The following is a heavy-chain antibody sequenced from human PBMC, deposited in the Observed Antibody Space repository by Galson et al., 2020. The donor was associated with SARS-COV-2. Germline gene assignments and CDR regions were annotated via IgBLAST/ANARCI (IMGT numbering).Heavy chain of an antibody. J-gene: IGHJ6*02. CDR2: IYTSGST. CDR3: ARDRVACSSTSCYSYYYYGMDV. Sequence: SETLSLTCTVSGGSISSAGYYWTWIRQPAGKGLEWIGRIYTSGSTNYNPSLKSRVTISLDTSKNQFSLKLSSVTAADTAVYYCARDRVACSSTSCYSYYYYGMDVWGQGTTVTVSS. CDR1: GGSISSAGYY. D-gene: IGHD2-2*01. V-gene: IGHV4-61*02.